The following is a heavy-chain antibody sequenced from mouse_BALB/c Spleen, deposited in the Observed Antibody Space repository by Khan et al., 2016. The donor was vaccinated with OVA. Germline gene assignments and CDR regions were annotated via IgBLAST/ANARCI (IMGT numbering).Heavy chain of an antibody. CDR3: ARVGYSGTMDY. CDR2: INTYTGEP. J-gene: IGHJ4*01. Sequence: VQLVESGPELKKPGVTVKISCKASGYTFTTYGMNWVKQAPGKGLKWMGWINTYTGEPTYVDDFKGRFSFSLETSASTAYLQINNLKNEDTATYFCARVGYSGTMDYWGQGTAVTVAS. CDR1: GYTFTTYG. V-gene: IGHV9-3-1*01. D-gene: IGHD2-14*01.